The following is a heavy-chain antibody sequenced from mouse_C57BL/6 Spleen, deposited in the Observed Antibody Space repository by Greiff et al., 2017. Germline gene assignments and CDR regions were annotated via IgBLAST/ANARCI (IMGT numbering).Heavy chain of an antibody. Sequence: EVQLQQSGPELVKPGASVKISCKASGYTFTDYYMNWVKQSHGKSLEWIGDINPNNGGTSYNQKFKGKATLTVDKSSSTAYMEIRSLTSEDSAVYYCARGDNGNSYYFDYWGQGTTLTVSS. D-gene: IGHD1-1*01. J-gene: IGHJ2*01. CDR2: INPNNGGT. CDR1: GYTFTDYY. CDR3: ARGDNGNSYYFDY. V-gene: IGHV1-26*01.